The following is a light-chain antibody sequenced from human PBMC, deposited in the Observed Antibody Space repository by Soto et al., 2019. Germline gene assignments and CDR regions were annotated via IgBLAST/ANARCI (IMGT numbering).Light chain of an antibody. CDR2: GAS. CDR3: QQRNMWPRT. V-gene: IGKV3D-20*02. CDR1: QSVRSNY. Sequence: EIVLTQSPGTLSLSPGERATLSCRASQSVRSNYLAWYQQKPGQAPRLLIYGASSRAPGIPDRFSGSGSGTDFTLTISGLEPEDFAVYHCQQRNMWPRTFGQGTRVEIK. J-gene: IGKJ1*01.